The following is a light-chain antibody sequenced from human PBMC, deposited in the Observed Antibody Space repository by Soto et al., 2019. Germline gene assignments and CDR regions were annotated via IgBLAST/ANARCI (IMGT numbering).Light chain of an antibody. CDR2: RNN. Sequence: QSVLTQPPSASGTPVQRVTISCSGSSSNIGSNYVYWYQQLPGTAPKLLIYRNNQRPSGVPDRFSGSKSGTSASLAISGLRSEDEADYYCAAWDDSLSGRYVLGTGTKVTVL. J-gene: IGLJ1*01. CDR1: SSNIGSNY. CDR3: AAWDDSLSGRYV. V-gene: IGLV1-47*01.